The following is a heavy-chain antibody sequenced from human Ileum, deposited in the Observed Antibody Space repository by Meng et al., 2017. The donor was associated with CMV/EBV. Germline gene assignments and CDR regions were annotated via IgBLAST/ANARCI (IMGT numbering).Heavy chain of an antibody. D-gene: IGHD2-2*01. CDR3: ARDLVVPAARGHYGMDV. V-gene: IGHV3-30-3*01. CDR2: ISYDGSNK. Sequence: GESLKISCAASGFTFSSYAMHWVRQAPGKGLEWVAVISYDGSNKYYADSVKGRFTISKDNSKNTLYLQMNSLRAEDTAVNYCARDLVVPAARGHYGMDVWGQGTTVTVSS. CDR1: GFTFSSYA. J-gene: IGHJ6*02.